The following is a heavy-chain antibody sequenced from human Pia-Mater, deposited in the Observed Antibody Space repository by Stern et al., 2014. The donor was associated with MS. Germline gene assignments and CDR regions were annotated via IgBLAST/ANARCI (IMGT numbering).Heavy chain of an antibody. CDR2: INTNKGNA. J-gene: IGHJ4*02. CDR1: GYTFPNYA. D-gene: IGHD5-18*01. Sequence: VQLVQSGSELKKPGASLKVSCKASGYTFPNYAMNWVRQAPGQGLEWMGWINTNKGNAMYAQGFTGRFVFSLDTSVSTAYLQISSLKAEDTAVYYCARDKNAYGYGGTDYWGQGTLVTVSS. V-gene: IGHV7-4-1*02. CDR3: ARDKNAYGYGGTDY.